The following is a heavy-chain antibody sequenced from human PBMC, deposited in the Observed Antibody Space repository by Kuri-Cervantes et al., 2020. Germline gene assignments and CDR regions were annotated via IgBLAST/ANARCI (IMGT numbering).Heavy chain of an antibody. J-gene: IGHJ4*02. CDR3: ASGNSGSFVFDY. V-gene: IGHV1-24*01. D-gene: IGHD1-26*01. CDR2: FDPEDGET. Sequence: ASVKVSCKVSGYTLTELSMHWVRQAPGKGLEWMGGFDPEDGETIYAQKFQGRVTITADESTSTAYMELSSLRSEDTAVYYCASGNSGSFVFDYWGQGTLVTVSS. CDR1: GYTLTELS.